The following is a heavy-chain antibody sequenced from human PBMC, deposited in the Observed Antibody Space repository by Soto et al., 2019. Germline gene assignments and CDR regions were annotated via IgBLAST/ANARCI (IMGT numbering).Heavy chain of an antibody. D-gene: IGHD6-13*01. Sequence: ASVKVSCKASGYTFTGHPMHWVRQAPEPGLEWMGWINPNSGGTNYAQKFQGRVTMTRDTSISTAYMELSRLRSDDTAVYYCARGGAAAACPPDAFDIWGQGTMVTVSS. CDR2: INPNSGGT. V-gene: IGHV1-2*02. CDR3: ARGGAAAACPPDAFDI. J-gene: IGHJ3*02. CDR1: GYTFTGHP.